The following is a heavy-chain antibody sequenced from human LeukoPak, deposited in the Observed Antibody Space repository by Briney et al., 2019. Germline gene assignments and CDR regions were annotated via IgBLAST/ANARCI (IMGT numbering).Heavy chain of an antibody. CDR2: ISGTGEST. CDR1: GFTFSSYA. V-gene: IGHV3-23*01. D-gene: IGHD3-16*01. Sequence: GGSLRLFCAASGFTFSSYAMSWVRQAPGKGLEWVSGISGTGESTYYADSVKGRFTISRDNSKNTLSLQLNSLRAEDTAVYYCTTDGGRKSRPYYFDYWGQGTLVTVSS. CDR3: TTDGGRKSRPYYFDY. J-gene: IGHJ4*02.